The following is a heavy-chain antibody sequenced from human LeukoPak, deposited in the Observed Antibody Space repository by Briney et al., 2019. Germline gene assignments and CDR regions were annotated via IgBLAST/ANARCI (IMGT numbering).Heavy chain of an antibody. D-gene: IGHD2-2*02. CDR3: ARGPMEGIVVVPAAILDY. CDR2: MNPNSGNT. J-gene: IGHJ4*02. CDR1: GYTFTSYD. V-gene: IGHV1-8*01. Sequence: ASVKVSCKASGYTFTSYDINWVRQATGQGLEWMGWMNPNSGNTGYAQKFQGGVTMTRNTSISTAYMELSSLRSEDTAVYYCARGPMEGIVVVPAAILDYWGQGTLVTVSS.